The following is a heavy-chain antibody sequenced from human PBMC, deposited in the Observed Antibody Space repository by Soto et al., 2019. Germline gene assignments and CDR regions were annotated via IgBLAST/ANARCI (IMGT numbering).Heavy chain of an antibody. D-gene: IGHD3-22*01. CDR1: VGSFSSGDYY. CDR3: AREGYDSSGLDY. CDR2: IYYSGNT. V-gene: IGHV4-30-4*01. Sequence: PSETLSLTCTVSVGSFSSGDYYWNWIRQPPGKGLEWIGYIYYSGNTYYNPSLKSRVTISLDTSKNQFSLRLSSVTAADTAVYYCAREGYDSSGLDYWGQGTLVTVSS. J-gene: IGHJ4*02.